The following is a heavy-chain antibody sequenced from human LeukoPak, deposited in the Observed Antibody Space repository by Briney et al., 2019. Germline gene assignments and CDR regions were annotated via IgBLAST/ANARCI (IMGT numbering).Heavy chain of an antibody. CDR3: ARPGASSPGNWFAS. V-gene: IGHV1-3*04. D-gene: IGHD6-13*01. Sequence: ASVKVSCKASGYTFTSYAMHWVRQAPGQGLEWMGWINTADGNTKYSQKFQGRVTVTRDTSASIVYLELTSLRSEDTAVYYCARPGASSPGNWFASWGQGTLVTVSS. CDR2: INTADGNT. J-gene: IGHJ5*01. CDR1: GYTFTSYA.